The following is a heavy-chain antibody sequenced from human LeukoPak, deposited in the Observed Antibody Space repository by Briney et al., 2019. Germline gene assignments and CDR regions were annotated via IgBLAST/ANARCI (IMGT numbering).Heavy chain of an antibody. CDR2: VNGDGTTT. CDR3: AVKGGYNDLDAPFDY. J-gene: IGHJ4*02. V-gene: IGHV3-74*01. CDR1: GFTFSRYW. D-gene: IGHD5-12*01. Sequence: PGRSLRLSCAASGFTFSRYWMHWVRQAPGKGLEWVSRVNGDGTTTTYADSVKGRFTISRDNAKNTLYLRMNSLRVEDTAVYYCAVKGGYNDLDAPFDYWGPGNLVTVSS.